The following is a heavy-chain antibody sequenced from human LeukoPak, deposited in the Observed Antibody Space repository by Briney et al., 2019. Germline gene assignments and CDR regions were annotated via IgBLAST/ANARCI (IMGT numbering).Heavy chain of an antibody. CDR1: GFTFSSYS. D-gene: IGHD6-6*01. V-gene: IGHV3-48*04. Sequence: PGGSLRLSCAASGFTFSSYSVNWVRQAPGKGLEWVSYVSSSGSTIYYADSVKGRFTISRDNAKNSLYLQMNSLRAEDTAVYYCARKSIHPAPRFDYWGQGTLVTVSS. CDR2: VSSSGSTI. J-gene: IGHJ4*02. CDR3: ARKSIHPAPRFDY.